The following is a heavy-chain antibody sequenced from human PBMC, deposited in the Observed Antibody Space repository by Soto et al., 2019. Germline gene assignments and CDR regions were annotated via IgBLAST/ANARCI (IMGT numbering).Heavy chain of an antibody. CDR3: AREEGQLVSAFDI. J-gene: IGHJ3*02. D-gene: IGHD6-6*01. CDR2: INPSGGST. CDR1: GYTFTSYY. V-gene: IGHV1-46*01. Sequence: QVQLVQSGAEVKKPGASVKVSCKASGYTFTSYYMHWVRQAPGQGLEWMGIINPSGGSTSYAQKFQDRVTMTRDTSTSTVYMELSSLRSEDTAVYYCAREEGQLVSAFDIWGQGTMVTVSS.